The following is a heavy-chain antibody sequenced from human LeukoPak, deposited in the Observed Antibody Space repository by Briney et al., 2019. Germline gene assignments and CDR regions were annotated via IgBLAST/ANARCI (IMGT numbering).Heavy chain of an antibody. CDR3: ARDAYGMDV. Sequence: GGSLRLSCAASGFTFSSYAMHWVRQAAGKGLEWVAVISYDGSNKYYADSVKGRFTISRDNSKNTLYLQMNSLRAEDMAVYYCARDAYGMDVWGQGTTVTVSS. CDR1: GFTFSSYA. V-gene: IGHV3-30*04. CDR2: ISYDGSNK. J-gene: IGHJ6*02.